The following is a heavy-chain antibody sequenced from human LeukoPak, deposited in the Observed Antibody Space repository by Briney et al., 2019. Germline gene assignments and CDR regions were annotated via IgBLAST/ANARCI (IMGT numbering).Heavy chain of an antibody. V-gene: IGHV4-59*01. D-gene: IGHD6-6*01. CDR1: GGSISSYY. CDR2: IYYSGST. CDR3: TRGSPYLPRGYYYYMDV. J-gene: IGHJ6*03. Sequence: SETLSLTCTVSGGSISSYYWSWIRQPPGKGLEWIGYIYYSGSTNYNPSLKSRVTISVDTSKNQFSLKLSSVTAADTAVYYCTRGSPYLPRGYYYYMDVWGKGTTVTVSS.